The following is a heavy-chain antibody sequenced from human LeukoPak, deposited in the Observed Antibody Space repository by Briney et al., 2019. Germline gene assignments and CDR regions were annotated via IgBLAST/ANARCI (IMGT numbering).Heavy chain of an antibody. V-gene: IGHV1-69*06. J-gene: IGHJ5*02. CDR2: IIPIFGTA. D-gene: IGHD3-22*01. CDR3: ARTVVVKNLTFDP. Sequence: SVKVSCKASGGTFSSYAISWVRQAPGQGLGWMGGIIPIFGTANYAQKFQGRVTITADKSTSTAYMELSSLRSEDTAVYYCARTVVVKNLTFDPWGQGTLVTVSS. CDR1: GGTFSSYA.